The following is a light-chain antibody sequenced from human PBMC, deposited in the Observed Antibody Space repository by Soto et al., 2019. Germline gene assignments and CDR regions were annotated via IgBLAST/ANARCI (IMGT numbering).Light chain of an antibody. CDR3: QQYGSSPPIT. CDR1: QSVSSSY. CDR2: GAS. V-gene: IGKV3-20*01. J-gene: IGKJ5*01. Sequence: DIVLTQSPDRLSSSPRERATLPFTLSQSVSSSYLAWYQQKPGQAPRLLIYGASSRATGIPDRFSGSGSGTDFTLTISRLEPEDFAVYYCQQYGSSPPITFGQGTRLEIK.